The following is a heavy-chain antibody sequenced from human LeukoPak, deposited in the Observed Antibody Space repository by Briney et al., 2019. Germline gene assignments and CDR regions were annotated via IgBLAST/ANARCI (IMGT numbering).Heavy chain of an antibody. CDR1: GYSFTSYW. J-gene: IGHJ6*03. D-gene: IGHD6-13*01. CDR2: IYPGDSDT. Sequence: GESLKISCKGSGYSFTSYWIGWVRQMPGKGLEWMGIIYPGDSDTRYSPSFQGQVTISADKSISTAYLQWSSLKASDTAMYYCARRAAAAGPYYYYYMDVWGKGTTVTVSS. CDR3: ARRAAAAGPYYYYYMDV. V-gene: IGHV5-51*01.